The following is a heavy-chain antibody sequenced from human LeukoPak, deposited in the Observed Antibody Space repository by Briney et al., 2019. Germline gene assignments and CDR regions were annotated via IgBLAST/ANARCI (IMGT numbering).Heavy chain of an antibody. CDR3: VAGDWEARDSFDL. CDR1: GFTFSIYW. J-gene: IGHJ3*01. Sequence: GGSLRLSCAASGFTFSIYWMSWVRQAPGKGLEWVANINQDGSQKYYVDSVNGRFTISRDNAKNSFFLQMSSLRAEDTSVYYCVAGDWEARDSFDLWGRGTMVTVSS. D-gene: IGHD2-21*02. CDR2: INQDGSQK. V-gene: IGHV3-7*01.